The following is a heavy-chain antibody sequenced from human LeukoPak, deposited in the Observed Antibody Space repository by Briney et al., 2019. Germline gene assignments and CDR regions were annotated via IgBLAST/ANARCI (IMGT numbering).Heavy chain of an antibody. CDR3: AREYLYGGRGEYFQH. J-gene: IGHJ1*01. CDR2: ISYDGSNK. CDR1: GFTFSSYA. V-gene: IGHV3-30-3*01. D-gene: IGHD4-17*01. Sequence: PGRSLRLSCAASGFTFSSYAMHWVRQAPGKGLEWVAVISYDGSNKYFADSVKGRFTISRDNSKNTLYLQMNSLRPEDTAVYYCAREYLYGGRGEYFQHWGQGTLVTVSS.